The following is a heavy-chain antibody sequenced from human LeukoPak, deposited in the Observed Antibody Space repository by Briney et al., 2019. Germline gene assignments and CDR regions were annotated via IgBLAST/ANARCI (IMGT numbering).Heavy chain of an antibody. Sequence: GGSLRLSCAASGFTFSSYAMSWVRQAPRKGLGWVTAISGSGGSTYYADSVKGRFTISRDDSKNTLYLQMDSLTAEDTAVYYRAKDYRYAIATPGRQYNWFDRWGQGTRVTVSS. CDR3: AKDYRYAIATPGRQYNWFDR. V-gene: IGHV3-23*01. CDR1: GFTFSSYA. D-gene: IGHD6-13*01. J-gene: IGHJ5*02. CDR2: ISGSGGST.